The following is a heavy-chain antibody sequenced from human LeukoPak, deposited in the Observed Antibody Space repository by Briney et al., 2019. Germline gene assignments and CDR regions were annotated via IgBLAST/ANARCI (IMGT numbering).Heavy chain of an antibody. CDR3: AKNRGAGSHYYYHMNV. CDR2: ISSNGSNI. V-gene: IGHV3-11*01. Sequence: GGSLRLSYAASGFTFSDYYMSWIRQAPGKGLEWVSHISSNGSNIYYADSVKGRFTISRDNAKNTLYLQLNSLRVEDTAVYYCAKNRGAGSHYYYHMNVWGKGTTVTVSS. J-gene: IGHJ6*03. CDR1: GFTFSDYY. D-gene: IGHD1-26*01.